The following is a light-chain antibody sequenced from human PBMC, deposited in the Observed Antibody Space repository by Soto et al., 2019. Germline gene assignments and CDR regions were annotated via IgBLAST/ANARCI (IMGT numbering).Light chain of an antibody. J-gene: IGLJ2*01. V-gene: IGLV2-14*01. CDR1: SSDVGGYNY. Sequence: QSVLTQPASGSGSPGQSITISCTGTSSDVGGYNYVSWYQQHPGKAPKLMIYDVSNRPSGVSNRFSGSKSGNTASLTISGLQAEDEADYYCSSYTSSSPVVLGGGTKLTVL. CDR3: SSYTSSSPVV. CDR2: DVS.